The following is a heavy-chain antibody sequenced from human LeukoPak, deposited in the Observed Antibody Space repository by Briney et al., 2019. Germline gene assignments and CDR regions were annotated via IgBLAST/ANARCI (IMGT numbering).Heavy chain of an antibody. CDR2: ISWDGGST. D-gene: IGHD2-21*01. CDR1: GFTFDDYA. CDR3: AKVSCGGDCYSPWYYFHY. J-gene: IGHJ4*02. V-gene: IGHV3-43D*04. Sequence: PGGSLRLSCAASGFTFDDYAMHWVRQAPGEGLGWVSLISWDGGSTYYADSVKGRFTISRDNSNNSLHLQMNSLRAEDNALYYCAKVSCGGDCYSPWYYFHYGAQGTLVTVSS.